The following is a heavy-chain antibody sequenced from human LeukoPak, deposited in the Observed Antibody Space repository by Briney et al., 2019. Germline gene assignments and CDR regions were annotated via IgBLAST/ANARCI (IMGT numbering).Heavy chain of an antibody. J-gene: IGHJ3*02. Sequence: PSETLSLTCTVSGGSISSYYWSWIRQPPGKGLEWIGYIYYSGSTNYNPSLKSRVTISVDTSKNQFSLKLSSVTAADTAVYYCARGIIAARPGSAFDIWGQGTVVTVSS. CDR2: IYYSGST. V-gene: IGHV4-59*01. D-gene: IGHD6-6*01. CDR3: ARGIIAARPGSAFDI. CDR1: GGSISSYY.